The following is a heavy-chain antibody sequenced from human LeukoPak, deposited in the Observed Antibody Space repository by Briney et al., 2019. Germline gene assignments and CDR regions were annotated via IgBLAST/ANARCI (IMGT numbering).Heavy chain of an antibody. CDR3: ARDSEITMVRGVTNNADY. CDR2: IIPILGIA. J-gene: IGHJ4*02. V-gene: IGHV1-69*10. CDR1: GGTFSSYA. Sequence: ASVKVSCKASGGTFSSYAISWVRQAPGQGLEWMGGIIPILGIANYAQKFQGRVTITADKSTSTAYMELSSLRSEDTAVYYCARDSEITMVRGVTNNADYWGQGTLVTVSS. D-gene: IGHD3-10*01.